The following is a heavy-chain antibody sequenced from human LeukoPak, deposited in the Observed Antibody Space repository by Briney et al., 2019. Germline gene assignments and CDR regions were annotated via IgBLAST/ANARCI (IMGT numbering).Heavy chain of an antibody. CDR2: IYYSGST. D-gene: IGHD3-10*01. V-gene: IGHV4-61*01. CDR1: GYSISSGYY. J-gene: IGHJ4*02. CDR3: ARGTNMVRGVTSAADFDY. Sequence: PSETLSLTCAVSGYSISSGYYWGWIRQPPGKGLEWIGYIYYSGSTNYNPSLKSRVTISVDTSKNQFSLKLSSATAADTAVYYCARGTNMVRGVTSAADFDYWGQGTLVTVSS.